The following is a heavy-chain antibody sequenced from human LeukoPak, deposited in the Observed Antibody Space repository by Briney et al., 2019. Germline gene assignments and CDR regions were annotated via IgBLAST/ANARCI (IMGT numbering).Heavy chain of an antibody. D-gene: IGHD3-10*01. CDR1: GYTFTGYY. Sequence: ASVKVSCKASGYTFTGYYIHWVPQAPGQGLEWMGLINPNSGGTNYAQKFQGRVTMTRDTSISTAYMELSSLRSDDTAVYYCARDLEGYHYGSGNYPQWGQGTLVTVSS. CDR2: INPNSGGT. CDR3: ARDLEGYHYGSGNYPQ. V-gene: IGHV1-2*02. J-gene: IGHJ4*02.